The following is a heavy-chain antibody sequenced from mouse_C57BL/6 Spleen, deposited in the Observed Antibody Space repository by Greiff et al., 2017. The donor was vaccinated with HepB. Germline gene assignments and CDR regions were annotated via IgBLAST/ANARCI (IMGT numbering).Heavy chain of an antibody. J-gene: IGHJ4*01. V-gene: IGHV2-2*01. D-gene: IGHD1-1*01. CDR2: IWSGGST. CDR1: GFSLTSYG. CDR3: ARRYGSSSPYYAIDY. Sequence: QVQLKESGPGLVQPSQSLSITCTVSGFSLTSYGVHWVRQSPGKGLEWLGVIWSGGSTDYNAACISRLSNSKDNSKSQVVLKMNSLQADDTAIYYCARRYGSSSPYYAIDYWGQGTSVTVSS.